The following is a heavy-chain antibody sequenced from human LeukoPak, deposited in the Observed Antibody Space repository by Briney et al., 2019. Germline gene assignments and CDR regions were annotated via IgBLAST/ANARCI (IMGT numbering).Heavy chain of an antibody. V-gene: IGHV3-64*04. Sequence: GGSLRLSCSASGFTFSNYAMHWVRQSPGKGPEYVSAISTTGGSTYYADSVKGRFTISRDNAKNSLYLQVISLRAEDTAVYYCARGPSIAARYDAFDIWGQGTMVTVSS. CDR3: ARGPSIAARYDAFDI. D-gene: IGHD6-6*01. J-gene: IGHJ3*02. CDR1: GFTFSNYA. CDR2: ISTTGGST.